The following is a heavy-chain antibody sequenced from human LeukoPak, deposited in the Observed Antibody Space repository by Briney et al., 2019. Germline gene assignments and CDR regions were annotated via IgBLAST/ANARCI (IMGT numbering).Heavy chain of an antibody. CDR1: GGSFSGYY. CDR3: ARGYYDSSGYRQVSLDY. D-gene: IGHD3-22*01. J-gene: IGHJ4*02. Sequence: SETLSLTCAVYGGSFSGYYWSWIRQPPGKGLEWIGEINHSGSTNYNPSLKSRVTISVDTSKNQFSLKLSSVAAADTAVYYCARGYYDSSGYRQVSLDYWGQGTLVTVSS. V-gene: IGHV4-34*01. CDR2: INHSGST.